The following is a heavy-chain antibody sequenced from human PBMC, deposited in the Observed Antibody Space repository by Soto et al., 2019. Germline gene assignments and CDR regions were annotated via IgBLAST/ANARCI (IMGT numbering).Heavy chain of an antibody. J-gene: IGHJ4*02. CDR2: ISGSGGST. CDR3: VRDLVGAPTFDH. V-gene: IGHV3-23*01. D-gene: IGHD1-26*01. Sequence: EVQLLESGGGLVQPGGSLRLSCAASGFTFSNYAMSWVRQAPGKGLEWVSGISGSGGSTYYADSVKGRFTISRDNAKNSLYLQMNSLRAEDTAVYYCVRDLVGAPTFDHWGQGTLVTVSS. CDR1: GFTFSNYA.